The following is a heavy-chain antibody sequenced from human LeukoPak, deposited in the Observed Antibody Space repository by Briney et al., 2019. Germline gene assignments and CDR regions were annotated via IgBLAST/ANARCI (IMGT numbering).Heavy chain of an antibody. CDR3: ARDRGKWPHDAFDI. CDR1: GYTFTSYG. D-gene: IGHD5-12*01. V-gene: IGHV1-18*01. CDR2: ISAYNGNT. J-gene: IGHJ3*02. Sequence: ASVKVSCKASGYTFTSYGISWVRQAPGQGLEWMGWISAYNGNTNYAQKLQGRVTMTTDTSTSTAYMELRSLRSDDTAVYYCARDRGKWPHDAFDIWGQGTMVTVSS.